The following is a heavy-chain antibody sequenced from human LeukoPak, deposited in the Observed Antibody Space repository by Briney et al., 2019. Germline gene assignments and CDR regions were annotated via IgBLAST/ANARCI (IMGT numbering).Heavy chain of an antibody. CDR3: ARHRRKGSSSWYFESAYYYYMDV. Sequence: GASLKISCKGSGCSFTSYWIGWVRQLPGKGLEWMGIIYPGDAETRYSPSFQGQVTISADKSISTAYLQWSSLKASDTAMYYCARHRRKGSSSWYFESAYYYYMDVWGKGTTVTVSS. D-gene: IGHD6-13*01. J-gene: IGHJ6*03. V-gene: IGHV5-51*01. CDR2: IYPGDAET. CDR1: GCSFTSYW.